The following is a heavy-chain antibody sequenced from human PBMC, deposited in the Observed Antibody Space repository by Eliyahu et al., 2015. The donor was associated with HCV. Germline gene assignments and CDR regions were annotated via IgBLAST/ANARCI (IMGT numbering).Heavy chain of an antibody. D-gene: IGHD6-19*01. Sequence: QITLKESGPTVVKPTQTLTLTCTFSGFSLSTSGVGVGWIRQPPGKALEWLALIYGNADKRYSPSLKSRLTITKDTNQVVLTISNMEAVDTATYYCVHSDNSGWLPFDYWGQGTLVTVSS. CDR3: VHSDNSGWLPFDY. CDR2: IYGNADK. J-gene: IGHJ4*02. V-gene: IGHV2-5*01. CDR1: GFSLSTSGVG.